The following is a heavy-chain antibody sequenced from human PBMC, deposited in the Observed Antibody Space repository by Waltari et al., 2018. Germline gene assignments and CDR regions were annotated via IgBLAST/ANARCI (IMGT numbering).Heavy chain of an antibody. CDR3: ANHRPGGDGMDV. CDR2: IKADGSGA. Sequence: EGQPLASGGGLVQPGGSSRPSCLASCVSCRDSYMHCVRQGPGKGLVGVSRIKADGSGATYADSVGARFTNSRDNTKSTLYLQMNSLRVDDTAVYYCANHRPGGDGMDVWGHGTTVTVSS. J-gene: IGHJ6*02. D-gene: IGHD2-21*01. V-gene: IGHV3-74*01. CDR1: CVSCRDSY.